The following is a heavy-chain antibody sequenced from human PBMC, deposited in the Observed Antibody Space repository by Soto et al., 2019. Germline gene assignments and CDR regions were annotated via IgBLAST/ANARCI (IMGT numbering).Heavy chain of an antibody. J-gene: IGHJ6*02. CDR1: GYSFTSYW. V-gene: IGHV5-10-1*01. Sequence: GESLKISCNGSGYSFTSYWISWVRQMPGKGLEWMGRIDPSDSYTNYSPSFQGHVTISADKSISTAYLQWSSLKASDTAMYYCAAAGTGTYYYYGMDVWGQGTTVTVSS. D-gene: IGHD6-13*01. CDR2: IDPSDSYT. CDR3: AAAGTGTYYYYGMDV.